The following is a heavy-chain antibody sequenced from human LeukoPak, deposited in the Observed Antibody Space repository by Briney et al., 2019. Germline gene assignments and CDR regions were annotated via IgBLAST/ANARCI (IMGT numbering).Heavy chain of an antibody. CDR3: VARHFSGAKYYFDY. J-gene: IGHJ4*02. CDR2: IYYSGST. CDR1: GDSISTYY. Sequence: SETLSLTCAVSGDSISTYYWTWIRQPPGKGLEWIGDIYYSGSTNYNPSLKSRVTMSVDTSKNRFSLNLRSVTAADTALYYCVARHFSGAKYYFDYWGQGTLVTVSS. V-gene: IGHV4-59*01. D-gene: IGHD2-15*01.